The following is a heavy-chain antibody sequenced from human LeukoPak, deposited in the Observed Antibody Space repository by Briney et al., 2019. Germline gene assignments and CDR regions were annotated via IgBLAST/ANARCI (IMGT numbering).Heavy chain of an antibody. CDR1: GYTFITHG. D-gene: IGHD3-9*01. CDR2: ISAYNGNT. CDR3: ARGRLRYLDWTRAYSDY. V-gene: IGHV1-18*01. J-gene: IGHJ4*02. Sequence: ASVKVSCKASGYTFITHGLTWVRQAPGQGLEWMGWISAYNGNTIYAQTLQDRLTMTTDTSTSTAYMGLRSLRSDDTAVYYCARGRLRYLDWTRAYSDYWGQGTLVTVSS.